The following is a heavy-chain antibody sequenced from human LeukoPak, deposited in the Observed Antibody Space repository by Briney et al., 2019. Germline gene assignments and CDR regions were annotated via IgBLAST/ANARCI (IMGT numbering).Heavy chain of an antibody. CDR3: ATDRGRIAAAGSIYNWFDH. CDR1: GYTFTDYY. J-gene: IGHJ5*02. V-gene: IGHV1-2*06. CDR2: INPNSGGT. Sequence: ASVKVSCKASGYTFTDYYMHWVRQAPGQGLEWMGRINPNSGGTNYAQKFQGRVTMTRDTSISTAYMELSRLRSHDTAVYYCATDRGRIAAAGSIYNWFDHWGQGTLVTVSS. D-gene: IGHD6-13*01.